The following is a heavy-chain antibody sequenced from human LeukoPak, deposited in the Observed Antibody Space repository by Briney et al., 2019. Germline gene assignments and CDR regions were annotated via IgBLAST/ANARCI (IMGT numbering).Heavy chain of an antibody. CDR2: ISYDGSDK. CDR3: ARDRTYTWTFDY. CDR1: GFIFNTHG. D-gene: IGHD1-1*01. V-gene: IGHV3-30*03. Sequence: PGGSLRLSCAVSGFIFNTHGMHWVRRAPREGVEGVAVISYDGSDKYFADSVEGRFTISRDDSKNMMYLQMNSLRAEDTAVYYCARDRTYTWTFDYWGQGTLVTVSS. J-gene: IGHJ4*02.